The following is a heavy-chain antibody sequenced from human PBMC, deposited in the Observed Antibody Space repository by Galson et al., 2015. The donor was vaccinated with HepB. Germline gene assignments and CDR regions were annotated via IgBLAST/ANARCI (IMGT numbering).Heavy chain of an antibody. CDR2: INSDGSIT. Sequence: SLRLSCAASGFTFSRFRMHWVRQAPGKGLVWVSRINSDGSITDYAGSVKARFTFSRDNAKNTLYLQMNSLRAEDTAVYYCAKTVDYFDLWGRGTLVTVSS. D-gene: IGHD1-14*01. CDR1: GFTFSRFR. CDR3: AKTVDYFDL. J-gene: IGHJ2*01. V-gene: IGHV3-74*01.